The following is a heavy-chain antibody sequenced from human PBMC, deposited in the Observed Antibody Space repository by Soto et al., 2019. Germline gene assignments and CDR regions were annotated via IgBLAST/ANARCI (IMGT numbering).Heavy chain of an antibody. Sequence: ASVKVSCKASGDTFTSNYRHWVRQAPGQGLEWMGIINPSGGSTSYAQKFQGRVTMTRDTSTSTVYMELSSLRSEDTAVYYCAREHYDFWSGYSPRGYYYYGMDVWGQGTTVTVSS. CDR1: GDTFTSNY. CDR3: AREHYDFWSGYSPRGYYYYGMDV. J-gene: IGHJ6*02. CDR2: INPSGGST. V-gene: IGHV1-46*01. D-gene: IGHD3-3*01.